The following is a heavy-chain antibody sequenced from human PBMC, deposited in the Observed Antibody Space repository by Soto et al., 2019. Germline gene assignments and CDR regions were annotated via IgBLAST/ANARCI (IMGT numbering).Heavy chain of an antibody. Sequence: RSASGLSCAASEFTFSYSPMSWVRQAPGRGLEWVSTISGSGGTPYYADSVKGRFTISRDTSKNSLYLILNSLRADDAAIYYCATGMAAAGTLDYSRQ. CDR2: ISGSGGTP. J-gene: IGHJ4*02. V-gene: IGHV3-23*01. D-gene: IGHD6-13*01. CDR3: ATGMAAAGTLDY. CDR1: EFTFSYSP.